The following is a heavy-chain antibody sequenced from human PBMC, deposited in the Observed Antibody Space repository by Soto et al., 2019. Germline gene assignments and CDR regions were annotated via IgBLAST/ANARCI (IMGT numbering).Heavy chain of an antibody. J-gene: IGHJ6*02. D-gene: IGHD6-6*01. CDR2: IIGSGGTT. CDR1: GFTFSSYA. V-gene: IGHV3-23*01. Sequence: EVQLLESGGGLVQPGGSLRLSCAASGFTFSSYAMTWVRQAPGKGLEWVSAIIGSGGTTYHADSVKGRFTISRDNSKNTLYLQMNSLRAEDAAVYYCAKPPYSSSSYYYYGMDVWGQGTTVTVSS. CDR3: AKPPYSSSSYYYYGMDV.